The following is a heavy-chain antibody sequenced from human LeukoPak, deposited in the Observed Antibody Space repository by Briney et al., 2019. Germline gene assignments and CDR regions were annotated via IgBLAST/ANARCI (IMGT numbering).Heavy chain of an antibody. D-gene: IGHD3-10*01. Sequence: ASVKVSCKASGYTFTSYDINWVRQATGQGLEGMGWINPNSGGTNYAQKFQGRVTMTRDTSISTAYMELSRLRSDDTAVYYCARDPIYYGSGSYSPWWYFDLWGRGTLVTVSS. V-gene: IGHV1-2*02. CDR2: INPNSGGT. CDR1: GYTFTSYD. J-gene: IGHJ2*01. CDR3: ARDPIYYGSGSYSPWWYFDL.